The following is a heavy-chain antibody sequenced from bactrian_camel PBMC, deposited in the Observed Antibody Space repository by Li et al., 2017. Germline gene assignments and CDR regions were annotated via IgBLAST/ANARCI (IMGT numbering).Heavy chain of an antibody. CDR1: EYPGGSNS. CDR3: AAASLNPRSWTDASEYTY. Sequence: HVQLVESGGGSVQAGGSLRLSCVASEYPGGSNSMGWFRQAPGKEREGVAAIRTLGSNTYYADSVKGRFTISQDDAENTLYLQMDNLKPEDTAMYHCAAASLNPRSWTDASEYTYWDQGTQVTVS. CDR2: IRTLGSNT. V-gene: IGHV3S1*01. D-gene: IGHD1*01. J-gene: IGHJ4*01.